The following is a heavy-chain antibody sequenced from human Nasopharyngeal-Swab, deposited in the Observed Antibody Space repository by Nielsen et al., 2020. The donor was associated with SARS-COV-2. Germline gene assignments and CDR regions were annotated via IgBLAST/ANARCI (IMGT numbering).Heavy chain of an antibody. CDR1: GFTFGDYA. D-gene: IGHD3-22*01. CDR3: TRTFYSASGGYFDDY. CDR2: IRSKAYGGTT. J-gene: IGHJ4*02. V-gene: IGHV3-49*03. Sequence: GEPLKISCTTSGFTFGDYAMSWFRQAPGMGLEWVAFIRSKAYGGTTEYAASVKGRFTISRDDSESIAYLQMNSLRTEDTAVYYCTRTFYSASGGYFDDYWGQGTLVTVSS.